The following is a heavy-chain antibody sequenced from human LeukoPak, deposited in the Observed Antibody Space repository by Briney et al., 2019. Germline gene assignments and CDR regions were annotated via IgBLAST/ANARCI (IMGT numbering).Heavy chain of an antibody. Sequence: GGSLRLSCAASGFTFSDYYMNWVRQAPGKGLEWLSYIRSSGSTIHYADSVKGRFTISRDNAKNSLYLQMNSLRGDDTAVYYCSRDATPQYSSGWVFFDYWGQGTLVTVSS. CDR3: SRDATPQYSSGWVFFDY. D-gene: IGHD6-19*01. CDR2: IRSSGSTI. CDR1: GFTFSDYY. J-gene: IGHJ4*02. V-gene: IGHV3-11*04.